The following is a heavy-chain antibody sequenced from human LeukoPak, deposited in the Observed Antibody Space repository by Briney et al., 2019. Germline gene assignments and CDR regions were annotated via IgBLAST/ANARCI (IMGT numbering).Heavy chain of an antibody. CDR3: ARMSTILFGGVIAHDAFDI. J-gene: IGHJ3*02. CDR1: GGSISSSSYY. Sequence: SSETLSLTCTVSGGSISSSSYYWGWIRQPPGKGLEWIGSIYYSGSTYYNPSLKSRVTISVDTSKNQFSLKLSSVTAADTAVYYCARMSTILFGGVIAHDAFDIWGQGTMVTVSS. V-gene: IGHV4-39*01. CDR2: IYYSGST. D-gene: IGHD3-16*02.